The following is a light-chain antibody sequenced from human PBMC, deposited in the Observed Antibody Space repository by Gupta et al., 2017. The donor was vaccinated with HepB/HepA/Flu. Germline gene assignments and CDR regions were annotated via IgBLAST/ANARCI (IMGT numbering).Light chain of an antibody. CDR1: TNDVGGYNY. J-gene: IGLJ3*02. Sequence: QSALPQPASVSGSPGQSITISCTATTNDVGGYNYVSWYQQHPGKAHKLLIYDVSNQPSGVSNRFAGYKAGNTASLTISGLQAEDEADYYCSSFTYTTTLGVFGGGTKVTVL. V-gene: IGLV2-14*01. CDR2: DVS. CDR3: SSFTYTTTLGV.